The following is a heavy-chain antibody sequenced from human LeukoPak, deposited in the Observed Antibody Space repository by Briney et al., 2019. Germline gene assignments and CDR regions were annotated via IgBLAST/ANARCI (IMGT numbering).Heavy chain of an antibody. D-gene: IGHD3-22*01. V-gene: IGHV1-3*01. Sequence: GASVKVSCKASGYTFTNYGISWVRQAPGQRLEWMGWINAGNGNTKYSQKFQGRVTITRDTSASTAYMELSSLRSEDTAMYYCAMRKPYDSSGPFDYWGQGTLVTVSS. CDR3: AMRKPYDSSGPFDY. J-gene: IGHJ4*02. CDR2: INAGNGNT. CDR1: GYTFTNYG.